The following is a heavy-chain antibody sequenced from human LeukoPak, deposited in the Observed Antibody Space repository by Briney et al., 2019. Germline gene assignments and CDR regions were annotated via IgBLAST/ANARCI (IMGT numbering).Heavy chain of an antibody. V-gene: IGHV1-69*06. J-gene: IGHJ6*03. CDR1: GGTFSSYA. Sequence: GASVKVSCKASGGTFSSYAISWVRQAPGQGLEWMGGIIPIFGTANYAQKFQGRVTTTADKSTSTAYMELSSLRSEDTAVYYCAREAPYQRNYYYYYMDVWGKGTTVTVSS. CDR2: IIPIFGTA. D-gene: IGHD2-2*01. CDR3: AREAPYQRNYYYYYMDV.